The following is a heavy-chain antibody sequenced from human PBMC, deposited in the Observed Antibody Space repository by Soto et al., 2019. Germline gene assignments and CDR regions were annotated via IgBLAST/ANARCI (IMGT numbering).Heavy chain of an antibody. V-gene: IGHV1-18*04. Sequence: QVQLVQSGAEVKKPGASVKVSCKASGYTFTSYGISWVRQAPGQGLEWMGWISAYNGNTNYAQKLQGRVTMTTDTYTSTAYMERRSLRSDDTAVYYCARPRGAAGTTGYSYGMDVWGQGTTVTVSS. D-gene: IGHD1-7*01. CDR2: ISAYNGNT. J-gene: IGHJ6*02. CDR3: ARPRGAAGTTGYSYGMDV. CDR1: GYTFTSYG.